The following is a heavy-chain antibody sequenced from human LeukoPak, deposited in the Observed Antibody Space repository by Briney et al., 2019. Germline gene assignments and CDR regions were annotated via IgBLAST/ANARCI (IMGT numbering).Heavy chain of an antibody. CDR3: ARGAYYYDSSGYYLYY. CDR2: INSVGSST. V-gene: IGHV3-74*01. D-gene: IGHD3-22*01. CDR1: GFTFSSYW. J-gene: IGHJ4*02. Sequence: GGSLRLSCVASGFTFSSYWMHWVRHAPGKGLVWVSRINSVGSSTSYADSVKGRFTISRDNAKNTLYLQMNSLRAEDTAVYYCARGAYYYDSSGYYLYYWGQGTLVTVSS.